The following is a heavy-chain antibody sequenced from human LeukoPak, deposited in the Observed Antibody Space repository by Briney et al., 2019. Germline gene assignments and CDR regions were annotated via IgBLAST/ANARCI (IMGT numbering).Heavy chain of an antibody. J-gene: IGHJ4*02. CDR3: AREVGYCSGGSCYSYFDY. Sequence: SETLSLTCPVSGCSISSYYWRWIRQPPGKGREWIGHIYYSGSTNYNASLPNRVTISVDTSKNQFSLKLSSATAADTAVYYCAREVGYCSGGSCYSYFDYWVQGALVTVCS. D-gene: IGHD2-15*01. V-gene: IGHV4-59*01. CDR1: GCSISSYY. CDR2: IYYSGST.